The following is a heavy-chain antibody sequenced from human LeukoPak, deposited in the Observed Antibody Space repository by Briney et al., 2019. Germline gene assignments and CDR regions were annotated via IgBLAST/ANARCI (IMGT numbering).Heavy chain of an antibody. D-gene: IGHD3-10*01. Sequence: TGGSLRLSCEGSAFIFSGHWMNWVRQTPGKGLEWVASIKEDGSERQYVDSVKGRFSISRDNTKGSLFLQLNSLRAEDTAVYYCARQHGSGSYLFDYWGQGTLVTVSS. CDR2: IKEDGSER. CDR3: ARQHGSGSYLFDY. J-gene: IGHJ4*02. CDR1: AFIFSGHW. V-gene: IGHV3-7*03.